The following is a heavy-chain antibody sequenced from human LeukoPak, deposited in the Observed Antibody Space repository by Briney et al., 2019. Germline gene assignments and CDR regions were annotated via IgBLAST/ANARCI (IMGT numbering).Heavy chain of an antibody. V-gene: IGHV4-61*01. CDR2: IYYSGST. J-gene: IGHJ5*02. Sequence: SETLSLTCTVSGVSVSSGSYYWSWIRQPPGKGLEWIGYIYYSGSTNYNPSLKSRVTISVDTSKNQFSLKLSSVTAADTAVYYCARNSRGTVSIAVAGTGGRWFDPWGQGTLVTVSS. CDR1: GVSVSSGSYY. D-gene: IGHD6-19*01. CDR3: ARNSRGTVSIAVAGTGGRWFDP.